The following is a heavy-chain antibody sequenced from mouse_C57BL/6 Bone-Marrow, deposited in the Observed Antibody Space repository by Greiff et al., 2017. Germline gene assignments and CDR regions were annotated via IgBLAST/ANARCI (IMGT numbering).Heavy chain of an antibody. CDR2: INYDGSST. J-gene: IGHJ3*01. Sequence: EVKLEESEGGLVQPGSSMKLSCKASGFTFSDYYMAWVRQIPEKGLEWVANINYDGSSTYYLDSLKSRFIISRDNAKNILYLQMSSLKSEETATYYGAIGGDSRCGFAYGGQGTRVTVSA. CDR1: GFTFSDYY. D-gene: IGHD1-1*01. V-gene: IGHV5-16*01. CDR3: AIGGDSRCGFAY.